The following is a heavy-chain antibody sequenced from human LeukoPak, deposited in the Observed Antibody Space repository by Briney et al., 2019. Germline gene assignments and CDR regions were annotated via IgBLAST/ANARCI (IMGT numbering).Heavy chain of an antibody. CDR3: ARDRYYYDSSGYHLFDY. CDR2: IYTSGST. Sequence: SETLSLTCAAYGGSFSSYYWSWIRQPAGKGLEWLRRIYTSGSTNYNPSLKSRVTMSVDTSKNHFSLKLSSVTAADTAVYYCARDRYYYDSSGYHLFDYWGQGTLVTVSS. CDR1: GGSFSSYY. D-gene: IGHD3-22*01. V-gene: IGHV4-4*07. J-gene: IGHJ4*02.